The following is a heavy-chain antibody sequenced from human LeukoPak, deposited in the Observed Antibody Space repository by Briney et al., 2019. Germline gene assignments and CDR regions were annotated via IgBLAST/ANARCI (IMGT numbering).Heavy chain of an antibody. J-gene: IGHJ4*02. CDR3: ARDGNRWLEPLAY. Sequence: GGSLRLSCAASGFIFSSYGMNWVRQAPGKGLEWVAVIPFDGTNKDYAESVKGRFTISRDNSKLYLQMNSLRADDTAVYYCARDGNRWLEPLAYWGQGTLVTVSS. CDR2: IPFDGTNK. CDR1: GFIFSSYG. V-gene: IGHV3-30*03. D-gene: IGHD6-19*01.